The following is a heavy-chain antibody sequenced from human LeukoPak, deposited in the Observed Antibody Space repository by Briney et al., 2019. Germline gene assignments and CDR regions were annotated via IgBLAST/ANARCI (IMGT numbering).Heavy chain of an antibody. V-gene: IGHV1-69*13. J-gene: IGHJ4*02. CDR2: IIPIFGTA. D-gene: IGHD2-2*01. Sequence: SVKVSCKASGLSLTHDGISWVRQAPGQGLEWMGGIIPIFGTANYAQKFQGRVTITADESTSTAYMELSSLRSEDTAVYYCARAPRYCSSTSCYPFDYWGQGTLVTVSS. CDR1: GLSLTHDG. CDR3: ARAPRYCSSTSCYPFDY.